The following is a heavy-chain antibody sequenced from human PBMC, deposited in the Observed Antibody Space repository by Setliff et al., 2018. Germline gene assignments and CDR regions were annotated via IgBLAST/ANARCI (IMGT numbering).Heavy chain of an antibody. CDR3: ARTGTYRYFDY. V-gene: IGHV4-39*01. D-gene: IGHD1-1*01. CDR2: IYYSGDT. CDR1: GASLSSGTYY. J-gene: IGHJ4*02. Sequence: SETLSLTCTVSGASLSSGTYYWGWIRQPPGKGLEWIGRIYYSGDTYYNASLKGRLTISVDTAQNQFSLRLTSVTAADTAVYYCARTGTYRYFDYWGQGALVTVSS.